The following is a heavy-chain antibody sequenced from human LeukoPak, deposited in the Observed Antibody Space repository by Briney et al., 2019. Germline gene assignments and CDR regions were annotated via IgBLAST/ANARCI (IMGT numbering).Heavy chain of an antibody. J-gene: IGHJ5*02. CDR3: AREEEQRLNWFDP. D-gene: IGHD1/OR15-1a*01. CDR1: GGSFSGYY. V-gene: IGHV4-34*01. Sequence: SETLSLTCAVYGGSFSGYYWSWIRQPPGKGLEWIGEINHSGSTNYNPSLKSRVTISVDTSKNQFSLKLSSVTAADTAVYYCAREEEQRLNWFDPWGQGTLVTVSS. CDR2: INHSGST.